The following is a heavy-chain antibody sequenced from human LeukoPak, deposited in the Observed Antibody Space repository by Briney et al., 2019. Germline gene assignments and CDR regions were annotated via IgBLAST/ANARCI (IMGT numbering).Heavy chain of an antibody. CDR3: AIMMDITGAPFDY. J-gene: IGHJ4*02. V-gene: IGHV3-33*01. CDR1: GFTFSSYG. D-gene: IGHD1-20*01. Sequence: GGSLRLSCAASGFTFSSYGMRWVRQAPGKGLEWVAVIWYDGGNKYYADSVKGRFTISRDNSKNTLYLQMNSLRAEDTAVYYCAIMMDITGAPFDYWGQGTLVTVSS. CDR2: IWYDGGNK.